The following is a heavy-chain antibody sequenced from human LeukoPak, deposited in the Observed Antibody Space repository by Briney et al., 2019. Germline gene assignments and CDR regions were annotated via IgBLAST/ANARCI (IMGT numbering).Heavy chain of an antibody. CDR3: ATTPRHWKDYYFGY. Sequence: SETLSLTCAVYGGSFSGYYWSWIRQPPGKGLEWIGEINHSGSSNYNPSLKSRVTISLDMSKNQFSLKLTSVTAADTAVYYCATTPRHWKDYYFGYWGQGTLSPSPQ. CDR2: INHSGSS. D-gene: IGHD1-1*01. V-gene: IGHV4-34*01. J-gene: IGHJ4*02. CDR1: GGSFSGYY.